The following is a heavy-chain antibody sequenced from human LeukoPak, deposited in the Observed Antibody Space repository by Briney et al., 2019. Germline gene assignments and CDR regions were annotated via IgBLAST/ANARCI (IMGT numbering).Heavy chain of an antibody. D-gene: IGHD3-22*01. CDR2: VNPNSGDT. Sequence: GASVKVSCKTSGYTFTGYYMHWVRQAPEQGLEWMGRVNPNSGDTNYAQKFQGRVTMTRDTSISTAYMELSRLKSDDTAVYYCARPYDTSGRSPNDAFDIWGQGTMVTVSS. J-gene: IGHJ3*02. V-gene: IGHV1-2*06. CDR3: ARPYDTSGRSPNDAFDI. CDR1: GYTFTGYY.